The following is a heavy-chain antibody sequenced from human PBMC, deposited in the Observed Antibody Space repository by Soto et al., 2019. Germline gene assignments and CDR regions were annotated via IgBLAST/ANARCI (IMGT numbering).Heavy chain of an antibody. CDR3: ARGLPGYGDYDY. Sequence: PSDTLSLTCAVYGGSFSGYYWSWIRQPPGKGLEWIGEINHSGSTNYNPSLKSRVTISVDTSKNQFSLKLSSVTAADTAVYYCARGLPGYGDYDYWGQGTLVTVSS. CDR1: GGSFSGYY. CDR2: INHSGST. J-gene: IGHJ4*02. D-gene: IGHD4-17*01. V-gene: IGHV4-34*01.